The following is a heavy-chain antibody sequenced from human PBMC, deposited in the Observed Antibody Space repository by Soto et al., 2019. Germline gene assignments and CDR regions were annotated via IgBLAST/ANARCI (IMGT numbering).Heavy chain of an antibody. V-gene: IGHV4-59*01. CDR1: GGSISSYY. Sequence: PSETLSLTCTVSGGSISSYYWSWIRQPPGKGLEWIGYTYYSGSTNYNPSLKSRVTISVDTSKNQFSLKLSSVTAADTAVYYCARGRGSGSSFYYYGMDVCGQGTTVTVSS. J-gene: IGHJ6*02. D-gene: IGHD3-10*01. CDR3: ARGRGSGSSFYYYGMDV. CDR2: TYYSGST.